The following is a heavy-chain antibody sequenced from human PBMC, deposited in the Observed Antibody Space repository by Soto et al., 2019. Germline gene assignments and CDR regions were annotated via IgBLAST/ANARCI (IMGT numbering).Heavy chain of an antibody. CDR3: ARHGRITMVRGVIKRPNYYYGMDV. CDR2: IYPGDSDT. V-gene: IGHV5-51*01. J-gene: IGHJ6*02. CDR1: GYSFTSYW. D-gene: IGHD3-10*01. Sequence: GESLKISCKGSGYSFTSYWIGWVRQMPGKGLEWMGIIYPGDSDTRYSPSFQGQVTISADKSISTAYPQWSSLKASDTAMYYCARHGRITMVRGVIKRPNYYYGMDVWGQGTTVTVSS.